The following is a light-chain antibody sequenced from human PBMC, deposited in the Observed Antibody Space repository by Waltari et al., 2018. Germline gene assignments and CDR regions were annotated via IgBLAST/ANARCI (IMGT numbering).Light chain of an antibody. CDR2: YVS. CDR1: SSEVGGYNY. CDR3: CSYAGSPLV. J-gene: IGLJ2*01. Sequence: SALTQPRPVSASPGPSVTIPSTGTSSEVGGYNYVSWYQQHPGKAPKLMFYYVSKRPSGVPDRFSGSKSDNTASLTISGLQAEDEADYYCCSYAGSPLVFGGGTKLTVL. V-gene: IGLV2-11*01.